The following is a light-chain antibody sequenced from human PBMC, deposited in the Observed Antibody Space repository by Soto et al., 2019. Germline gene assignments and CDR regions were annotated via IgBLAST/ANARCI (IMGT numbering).Light chain of an antibody. Sequence: EIVMTQSPATLSVSPGDRATLSCRASQSVSNNLSWFQQRPGQAPRLLIYGASSRATGIPDRFSGSGSGTDFTLTISSLQPDDFATYYCQQYHTYRTFGQGTKVDIK. CDR3: QQYHTYRT. J-gene: IGKJ1*01. CDR2: GAS. V-gene: IGKV3D-15*01. CDR1: QSVSNN.